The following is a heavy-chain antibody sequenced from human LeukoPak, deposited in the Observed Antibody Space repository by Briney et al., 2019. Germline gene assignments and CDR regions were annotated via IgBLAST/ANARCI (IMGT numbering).Heavy chain of an antibody. Sequence: PGRSLRLSCAASGFTFSSYAMHWVRQAPGKGLEWVAVISYDGSNKYYADSVKGRFTISRDNSKNTLYLQMNSLRAEDTAVYYCARGGYQDYWGQGTLVTVSS. D-gene: IGHD2-2*01. CDR2: ISYDGSNK. V-gene: IGHV3-30-3*01. CDR1: GFTFSSYA. J-gene: IGHJ4*02. CDR3: ARGGYQDY.